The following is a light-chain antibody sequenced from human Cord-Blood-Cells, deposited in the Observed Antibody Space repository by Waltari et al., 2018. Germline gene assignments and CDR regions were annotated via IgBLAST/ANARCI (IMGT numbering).Light chain of an antibody. V-gene: IGKV2-24*01. Sequence: DIVMTQTPLSSPVTLGQPASISCRSSQSLVHRDGNTYLSWLQQRPGQPPRLLIYKISNRVSGVPDRFSGSGAGTDFTLKISRVEAEDVGVYYCMQATQFPITFGQGTRLEIK. J-gene: IGKJ5*01. CDR1: QSLVHRDGNTY. CDR3: MQATQFPIT. CDR2: KIS.